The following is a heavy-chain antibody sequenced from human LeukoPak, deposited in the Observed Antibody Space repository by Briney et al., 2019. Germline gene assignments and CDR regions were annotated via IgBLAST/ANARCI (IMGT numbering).Heavy chain of an antibody. V-gene: IGHV4-59*01. CDR1: GGSISSYY. D-gene: IGHD2/OR15-2a*01. CDR2: IYYSGST. CDR3: AREISPLFDP. Sequence: PSETLSLTCIVSGGSISSYYWSWIRQPPGKGLEWIGYIYYSGSTNYNPSLKSRVTISVDTSKNQFSLKLSSVTAADTAVYYCAREISPLFDPWGQGTLVTVSS. J-gene: IGHJ5*02.